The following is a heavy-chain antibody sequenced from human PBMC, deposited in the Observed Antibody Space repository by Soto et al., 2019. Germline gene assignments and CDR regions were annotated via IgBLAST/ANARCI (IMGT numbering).Heavy chain of an antibody. D-gene: IGHD2-8*02. V-gene: IGHV4-30-4*01. CDR1: GGSISSGDYY. Sequence: PSETLSLTCTVSGGSISSGDYYWSWIRQPPGKGLGWIGYIYYSGSTYYNPSLKSRVTISVDTSKNQFSLKLTSVTAADTAVYYCARDKITGLFDYWGQGTLVTVYS. CDR3: ARDKITGLFDY. CDR2: IYYSGST. J-gene: IGHJ4*02.